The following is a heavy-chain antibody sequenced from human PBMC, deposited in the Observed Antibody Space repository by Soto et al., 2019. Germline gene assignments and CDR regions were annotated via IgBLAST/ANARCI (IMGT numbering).Heavy chain of an antibody. J-gene: IGHJ5*01. CDR3: AKASNSSPWFDSWLES. Sequence: EVQPLESGGGLVQPGGSLRLSCAASGFNFRYYAMTWVRQAPGKGLEWVSSINDNGDSTHYADSVKGRFTISRDNSKNTLYLQMNSLTAEDTAVYFCAKASNSSPWFDSWLESWGQGTLVTVSS. CDR1: GFNFRYYA. V-gene: IGHV3-23*01. D-gene: IGHD6-6*01. CDR2: INDNGDST.